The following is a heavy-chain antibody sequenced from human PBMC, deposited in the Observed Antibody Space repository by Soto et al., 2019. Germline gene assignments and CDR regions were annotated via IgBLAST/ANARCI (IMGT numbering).Heavy chain of an antibody. Sequence: EVQLVESGGGLVQPGGSLRLSCAASGFTVSSNYMSWVRQARGKGLEWVSVIFSGGSTYYADSVKGRFTISRDNSKNTLYLQMNSLRAEDTAVYYCATIRPTQLADYWGQGTLVTVSS. D-gene: IGHD6-13*01. V-gene: IGHV3-66*01. CDR1: GFTVSSNY. CDR3: ATIRPTQLADY. J-gene: IGHJ4*02. CDR2: IFSGGST.